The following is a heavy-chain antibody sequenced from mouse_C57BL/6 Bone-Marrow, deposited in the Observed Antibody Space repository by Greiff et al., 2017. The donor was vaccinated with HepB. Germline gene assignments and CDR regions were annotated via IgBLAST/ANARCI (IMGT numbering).Heavy chain of an antibody. V-gene: IGHV5-6*01. Sequence: VQLKESGGDLVKPGGSLKLSCAASGFTFSSYGMSWVRQTPDKRLEWVATISSGGSYTYYPDSVKGRFTISRDNAKNTLYLQMSSLKSEDTAMYYCARLLNYWGQGTTLTVSS. CDR2: ISSGGSYT. CDR3: ARLLNY. CDR1: GFTFSSYG. J-gene: IGHJ2*01.